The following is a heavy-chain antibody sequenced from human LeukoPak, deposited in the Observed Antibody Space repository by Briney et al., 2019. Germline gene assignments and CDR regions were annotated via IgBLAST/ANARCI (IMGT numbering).Heavy chain of an antibody. Sequence: GGSLILSCAASGFTFSSYAMSWFRQAPGEGLEWVSAISGSGGSTYYADSVKGRFTISRDNSKNTLYLQMNSLRAEDTAVYYCAKTEYYYDSRDAFDIWGQGTMVTVSS. CDR1: GFTFSSYA. CDR3: AKTEYYYDSRDAFDI. J-gene: IGHJ3*02. D-gene: IGHD3-22*01. CDR2: ISGSGGST. V-gene: IGHV3-23*01.